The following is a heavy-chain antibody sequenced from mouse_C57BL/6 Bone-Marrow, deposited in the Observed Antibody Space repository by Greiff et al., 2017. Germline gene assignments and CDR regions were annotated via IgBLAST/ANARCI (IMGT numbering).Heavy chain of an antibody. D-gene: IGHD2-5*01. CDR1: GFSLTSYA. CDR3: ARNAYYSNYAWFAY. Sequence: QVQLKESGPGLVAPSQSLSITCTVSGFSLTSYAISWVRQPPGKGLEWLGVIWTGGGTNYNSALKSRLSTSKDNSNSQVFLKMNSLQTDDTARYYCARNAYYSNYAWFAYWGQGTLVTVSA. J-gene: IGHJ3*01. CDR2: IWTGGGT. V-gene: IGHV2-9-1*01.